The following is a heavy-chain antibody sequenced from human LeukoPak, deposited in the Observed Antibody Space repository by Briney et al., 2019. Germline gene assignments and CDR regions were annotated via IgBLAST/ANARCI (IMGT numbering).Heavy chain of an antibody. V-gene: IGHV3-33*01. CDR2: TWSDGSEK. Sequence: GRPLRLSCAASGFTFNSYVIQWVRQAPDKGLEWVAFTWSDGSEKFYTDSVKGRFTISRDNSKNKVDLQMNSLRAEDTAVYFCARAQSATLSYYFDLWGQGTLVTVSS. D-gene: IGHD3-22*01. CDR3: ARAQSATLSYYFDL. CDR1: GFTFNSYV. J-gene: IGHJ5*02.